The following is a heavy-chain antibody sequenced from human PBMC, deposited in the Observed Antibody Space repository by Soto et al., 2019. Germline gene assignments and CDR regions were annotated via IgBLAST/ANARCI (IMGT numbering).Heavy chain of an antibody. CDR3: AKDEAYYFDH. Sequence: PVGSLRLSCVASGFDFEDYTVHWVRQVPGKGLECVSRISYDGDETYYADSVRGRFTMSRDNSKNSLFLLMNNLTPEDTAVYYCAKDEAYYFDHWGQGTLVTVSS. J-gene: IGHJ4*02. CDR2: ISYDGDET. V-gene: IGHV3-43*01. CDR1: GFDFEDYT.